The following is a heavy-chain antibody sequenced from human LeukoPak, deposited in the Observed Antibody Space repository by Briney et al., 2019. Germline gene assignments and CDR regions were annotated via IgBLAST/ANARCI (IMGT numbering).Heavy chain of an antibody. CDR3: TRHTPVRLSSGYYFGMDV. V-gene: IGHV4-59*08. Sequence: SETLSLTCTVSGGSIRSYYWSWIRQPPGKGLEWIGYIYYDGSTNYNPSLKSRVTMSADTSKNQFSLKLSSVTAADTAVYFCTRHTPVRLSSGYYFGMDVWGQGTTVTVSS. J-gene: IGHJ6*02. CDR2: IYYDGST. CDR1: GGSIRSYY.